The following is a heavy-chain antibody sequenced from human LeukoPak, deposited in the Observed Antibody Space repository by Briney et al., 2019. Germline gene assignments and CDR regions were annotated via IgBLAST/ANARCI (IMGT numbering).Heavy chain of an antibody. CDR3: ARGMVRGVIISPLGYYYMDV. CDR2: IYYSGST. J-gene: IGHJ6*03. Sequence: SGTLSLTCVVSGGSIGSSNWWSWVRQPPGKGLEWIGYIYYSGSTNYNPSLKSRVTISVDTSKNQFSLKLSSVTAADTAVYYCARGMVRGVIISPLGYYYMDVWGKGTTVTVSS. D-gene: IGHD3-10*01. CDR1: GGSIGSSNW. V-gene: IGHV4-4*02.